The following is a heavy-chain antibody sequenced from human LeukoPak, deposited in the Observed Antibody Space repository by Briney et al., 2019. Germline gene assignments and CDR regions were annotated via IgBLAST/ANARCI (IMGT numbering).Heavy chain of an antibody. Sequence: SETLSLACTVSGGSISSYYWSWIRQPPGKGLEWIGYIYYSGTTNYNPTPKSRVTISVDTSKNQFSLKLSSVTAADTAVYYCARGVYIAAAQYGYWGQGTLVTVSS. CDR2: IYYSGTT. CDR3: ARGVYIAAAQYGY. V-gene: IGHV4-59*01. J-gene: IGHJ4*02. D-gene: IGHD6-13*01. CDR1: GGSISSYY.